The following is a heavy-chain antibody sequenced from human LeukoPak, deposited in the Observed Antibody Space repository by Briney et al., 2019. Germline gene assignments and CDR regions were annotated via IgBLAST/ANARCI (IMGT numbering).Heavy chain of an antibody. Sequence: PSETLSLTCGVSGNFISRGYYWAWIRQPPGKGLEWIGSIYNTGSTYYNPSLKSRVTMSIDTPKNQFSLKLSSVTAADTAVYYCARNTSAWSPLGETQSAPHCFDSWGQGTLVTVSS. J-gene: IGHJ4*02. D-gene: IGHD6-19*01. V-gene: IGHV4-38-2*01. CDR2: IYNTGST. CDR3: ARNTSAWSPLGETQSAPHCFDS. CDR1: GNFISRGYY.